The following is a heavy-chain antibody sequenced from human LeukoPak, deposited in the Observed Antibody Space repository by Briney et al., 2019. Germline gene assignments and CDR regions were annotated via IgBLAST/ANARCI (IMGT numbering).Heavy chain of an antibody. J-gene: IGHJ3*02. CDR1: GFTFSSHG. CDR2: IWSDGTNK. V-gene: IGHV3-33*01. CDR3: ARARGSSGYSMGAFEI. D-gene: IGHD3-22*01. Sequence: GGSLRLSCVASGFTFSSHGMDWVRQAPGKGLEWGAVIWSDGTNKYFADSVKGRFTISRDNSKNTLYLQMNSLRAEDTAVYYCARARGSSGYSMGAFEIWGQGTMVTVSS.